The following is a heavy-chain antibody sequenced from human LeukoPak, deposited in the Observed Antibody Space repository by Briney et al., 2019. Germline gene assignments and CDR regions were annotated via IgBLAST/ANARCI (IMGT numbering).Heavy chain of an antibody. Sequence: GGSLRLSCAASRFNFISHAITPGRRARAEGLDSVSRMSCSGGCTYYGDSVRGRFTISRDSSKKTLSLQMNRLRAEGTAVYYCAKPEFSSSWPEYFQHWGQGTLVTVSS. CDR2: MSCSGGCT. V-gene: IGHV3-23*01. J-gene: IGHJ1*01. CDR3: AKPEFSSSWPEYFQH. CDR1: RFNFISHA. D-gene: IGHD6-13*01.